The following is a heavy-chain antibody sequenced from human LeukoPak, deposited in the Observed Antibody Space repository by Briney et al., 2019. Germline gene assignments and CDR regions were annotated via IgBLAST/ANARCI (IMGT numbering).Heavy chain of an antibody. D-gene: IGHD3-22*01. CDR1: GGSFSGYY. CDR3: ARGPARSGYYYVGFDY. J-gene: IGHJ4*02. Sequence: ESSETLSLTCAVYGGSFSGYYCSWIRQPPGKGLEWIGEINHSGSTNYNPSLKSRVTISVDTSKNQFSLKLSSVTAADTAVYYCARGPARSGYYYVGFDYWGQGTLVTVSS. V-gene: IGHV4-34*01. CDR2: INHSGST.